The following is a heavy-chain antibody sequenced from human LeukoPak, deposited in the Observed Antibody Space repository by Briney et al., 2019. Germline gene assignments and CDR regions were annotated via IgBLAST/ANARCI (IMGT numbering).Heavy chain of an antibody. CDR3: VKGDYNYGPLDS. Sequence: GGSLRLSCSASGFTFSSYGMHWVRQAPGKGLEYVSTISNNGGSTSYADSAKGRFTISRDNSKNTLYLQMGSLRPEDTAIYYCVKGDYNYGPLDSWGQGTLVTVSS. CDR1: GFTFSSYG. CDR2: ISNNGGST. D-gene: IGHD4-17*01. J-gene: IGHJ4*02. V-gene: IGHV3-64D*06.